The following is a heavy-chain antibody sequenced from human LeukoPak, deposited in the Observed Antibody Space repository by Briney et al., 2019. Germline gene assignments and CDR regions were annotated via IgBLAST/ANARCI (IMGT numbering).Heavy chain of an antibody. D-gene: IGHD1-26*01. CDR2: INQDGSEK. Sequence: GGSLRLSCAASGFTFSRNWMIWVRQAPGKRLEWVANINQDGSEKYYVDYVKGRFTISRDNAKNSLFLQMNSLRAEDTAVYYCARVGSGNFLGAFDIWGQGTMVTVSS. J-gene: IGHJ3*02. CDR1: GFTFSRNW. CDR3: ARVGSGNFLGAFDI. V-gene: IGHV3-7*03.